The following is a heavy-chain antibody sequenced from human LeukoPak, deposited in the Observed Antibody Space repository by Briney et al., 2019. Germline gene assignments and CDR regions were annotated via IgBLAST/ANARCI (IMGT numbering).Heavy chain of an antibody. V-gene: IGHV4-31*03. D-gene: IGHD2-2*01. CDR1: GGSISSGGYY. CDR3: ARWLGYCSSTSCSYFDY. Sequence: SQTLSLTCTVSGGSISSGGYYWSWIRQHPGKGLEWIGYIYYGGSTYYNPSLKSRVTISVDTSKNQFSLKLSSVTAADTAVYYCARWLGYCSSTSCSYFDYWGQGTLVTVSS. J-gene: IGHJ4*02. CDR2: IYYGGST.